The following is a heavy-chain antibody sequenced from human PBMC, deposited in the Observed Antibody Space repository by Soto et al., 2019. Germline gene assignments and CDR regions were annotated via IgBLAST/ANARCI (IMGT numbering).Heavy chain of an antibody. CDR2: IDPSDSYT. CDR1: GYSFTSYW. Sequence: PGESLTISCKGSGYSFTSYWISCVRQRPGKGLEWMGRIDPSDSYTNYSPSFQGHVTISADKSISTAYLQWSSLKASDTAMYYCARLGGYRNYYYGMDVWGQGTTVTVSS. D-gene: IGHD5-18*01. J-gene: IGHJ6*02. CDR3: ARLGGYRNYYYGMDV. V-gene: IGHV5-10-1*01.